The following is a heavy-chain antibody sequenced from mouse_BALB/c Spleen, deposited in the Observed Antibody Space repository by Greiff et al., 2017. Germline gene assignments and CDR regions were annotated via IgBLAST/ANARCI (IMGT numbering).Heavy chain of an antibody. CDR1: GFSLTSYG. Sequence: VKLMESGPGLVQPSQSLSITCTVSGFSLTSYGVHWVRQSPGKGLEWLGVIWSGGSTDYNAAFISRLSISKDNSKSQVFFKMNSLQANDTAIYYCAGMITTGYYAMDYWGQGTSVTVSS. CDR3: AGMITTGYYAMDY. V-gene: IGHV2-2*02. CDR2: IWSGGST. J-gene: IGHJ4*01. D-gene: IGHD2-4*01.